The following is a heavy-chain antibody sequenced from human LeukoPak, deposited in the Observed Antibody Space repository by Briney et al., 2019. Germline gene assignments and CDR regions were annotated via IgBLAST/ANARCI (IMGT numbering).Heavy chain of an antibody. D-gene: IGHD4-23*01. V-gene: IGHV3-23*01. Sequence: PGGSLRLSCAASGFMFSASAMTWVRQAPGKGLGWVSDISGSGGVTYYADSVKGRFTISRDNSKSALYLQMNSLKAEDTALYFCAKLRTTVLSPADFWGQGALVTGSS. CDR2: ISGSGGVT. CDR3: AKLRTTVLSPADF. CDR1: GFMFSASA. J-gene: IGHJ4*02.